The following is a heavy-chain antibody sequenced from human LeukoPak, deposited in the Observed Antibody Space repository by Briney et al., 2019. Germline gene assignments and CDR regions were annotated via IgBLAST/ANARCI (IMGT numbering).Heavy chain of an antibody. CDR2: IKQDGSEK. J-gene: IGHJ4*02. CDR1: GFIFSNYW. V-gene: IGHV3-7*02. Sequence: PGGSLRLSCSASGFIFSNYWMTWVRQAPGKGLEWVANIKQDGSEKYYVDSVKGRFTISRDNSKNTLYLQMSSLRAEDTAVYYCVKGLFDSSGYYPYFDYWRQGTLVTVSS. CDR3: VKGLFDSSGYYPYFDY. D-gene: IGHD3-22*01.